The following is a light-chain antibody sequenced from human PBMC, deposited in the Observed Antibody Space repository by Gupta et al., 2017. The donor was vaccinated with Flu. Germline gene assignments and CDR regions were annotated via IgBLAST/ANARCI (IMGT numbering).Light chain of an antibody. J-gene: IGKJ1*01. CDR2: NLS. Sequence: DVVMTQSPLSLPVTLGQPASISCRSSQSLVSSNGNTYLNWIQQRPGHSPRRLIFNLSNRESGVPDRFSSSGSGTDLTLKISRVEAEDVGVYYCMQATHWPWTFGQGTRVEIK. CDR1: QSLVSSNGNTY. CDR3: MQATHWPWT. V-gene: IGKV2-30*01.